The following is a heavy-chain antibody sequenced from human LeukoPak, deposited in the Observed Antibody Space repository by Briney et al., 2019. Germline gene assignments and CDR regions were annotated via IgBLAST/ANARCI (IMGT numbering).Heavy chain of an antibody. D-gene: IGHD2-15*01. J-gene: IGHJ3*02. CDR1: GFTFDDYG. CDR3: ARDLSCSGGSCYSFAFDI. CDR2: INWNGGST. Sequence: PGGSLRLSCAASGFTFDDYGMSWVRHAPGKGLEWVSGINWNGGSTGYADSVKGRFTISRDNAKNSLYLQMNSLRAEDTALYYCARDLSCSGGSCYSFAFDIWGQGTMVTVSS. V-gene: IGHV3-20*04.